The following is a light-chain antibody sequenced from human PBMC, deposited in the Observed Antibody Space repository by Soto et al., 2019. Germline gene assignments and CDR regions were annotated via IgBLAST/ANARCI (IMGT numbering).Light chain of an antibody. V-gene: IGLV2-8*01. J-gene: IGLJ1*01. CDR2: DVN. Sequence: QSVLTQPPSASGSPGQSVTISCTGTSSDVGAYIFVSWYQQHPGKAPKLLIYDVNRRPPGVPDRFFGSKSGNTASLTVSGLHAEEEADYSCFSFAGGTYVFGTGTTLTVL. CDR3: FSFAGGTYV. CDR1: SSDVGAYIF.